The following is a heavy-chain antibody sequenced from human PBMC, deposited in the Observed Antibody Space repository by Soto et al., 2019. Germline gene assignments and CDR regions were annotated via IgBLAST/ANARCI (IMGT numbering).Heavy chain of an antibody. Sequence: PGGSLRLSCTASGFTFGDYAMSWFRQAPGKGLEWVGFIRSKAYGGTTEYAASVKGRFTISRDDSKSIAYLQMNSLRAEDTAVYYCARLEYSGSYYQFDPWGQGTLVTVSS. CDR2: IRSKAYGGTT. CDR1: GFTFGDYA. D-gene: IGHD1-26*01. V-gene: IGHV3-49*03. J-gene: IGHJ5*02. CDR3: ARLEYSGSYYQFDP.